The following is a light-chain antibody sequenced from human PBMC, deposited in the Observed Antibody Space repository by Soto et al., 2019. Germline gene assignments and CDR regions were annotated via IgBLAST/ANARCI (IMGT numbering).Light chain of an antibody. Sequence: DIQMTQSPSTLSASVGDRVTITCRASQSISSWLAWYQQKPGKAPKLLIYKASILESGVPSRFSGSGSGTEFTLTISSLQPDDVAIYYCQQYKSFSLTFGGGTKVEIK. CDR3: QQYKSFSLT. CDR1: QSISSW. V-gene: IGKV1-5*03. CDR2: KAS. J-gene: IGKJ4*01.